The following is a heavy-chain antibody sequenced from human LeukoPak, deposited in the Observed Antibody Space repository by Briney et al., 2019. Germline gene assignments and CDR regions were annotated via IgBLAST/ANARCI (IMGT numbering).Heavy chain of an antibody. Sequence: GGSLRLSCAASGFTFSSYEMNWVRQAPGKGLECVSYISGNGDTIYYADSVKGRFTISRDNAKKSLYLQMNSLRVEDTALYYCSSAYGGLLDYWGQGTLVTVCS. CDR2: ISGNGDTI. V-gene: IGHV3-48*03. CDR3: SSAYGGLLDY. J-gene: IGHJ4*02. D-gene: IGHD3-16*01. CDR1: GFTFSSYE.